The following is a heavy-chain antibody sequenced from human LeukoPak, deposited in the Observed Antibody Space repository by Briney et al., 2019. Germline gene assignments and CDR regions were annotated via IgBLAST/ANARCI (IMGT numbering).Heavy chain of an antibody. J-gene: IGHJ3*02. Sequence: SETLSLTCAVYGGSFSGYYWSWIRQPPGKGLEWIGEINHSGSTNYNPSLKSRVTISVDTSKNQFSLKLSSVTAADTAVYYCARVMYYYDSSGYRAFDIWGQGTMVTVSS. V-gene: IGHV4-34*01. CDR1: GGSFSGYY. D-gene: IGHD3-22*01. CDR3: ARVMYYYDSSGYRAFDI. CDR2: INHSGST.